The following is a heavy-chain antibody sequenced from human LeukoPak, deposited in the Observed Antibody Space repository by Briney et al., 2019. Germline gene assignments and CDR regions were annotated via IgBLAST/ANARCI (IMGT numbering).Heavy chain of an antibody. Sequence: GGSLRLSCAVSGFTFSSYGMHWVRQAPGKGLEWVAVISYDGSNKFYADSVKGRFTISRDKSKNTLYLQMNSLRAEDTAVYYCAKDLLGGDSGSYYEVGELGMDVWGQGTTVTVSS. CDR1: GFTFSSYG. J-gene: IGHJ6*02. CDR3: AKDLLGGDSGSYYEVGELGMDV. D-gene: IGHD1-26*01. V-gene: IGHV3-30*18. CDR2: ISYDGSNK.